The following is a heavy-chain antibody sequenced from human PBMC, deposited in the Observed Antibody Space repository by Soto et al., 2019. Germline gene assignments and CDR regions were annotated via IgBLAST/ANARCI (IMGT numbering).Heavy chain of an antibody. J-gene: IGHJ4*02. CDR2: VNIYRGTT. D-gene: IGHD5-18*01. CDR3: ARERGGYSSGDS. V-gene: IGHV1-18*01. Sequence: QVQLVQSGAEVQKPGASVRVSCKPSGYTFSDYGISWVRQAPGQGLEWMGWVNIYRGTTNYAQKFQGRVTMTTDTSTTTAYLDLTSLTSDDTAVYYCARERGGYSSGDSWGQGTLVTVSS. CDR1: GYTFSDYG.